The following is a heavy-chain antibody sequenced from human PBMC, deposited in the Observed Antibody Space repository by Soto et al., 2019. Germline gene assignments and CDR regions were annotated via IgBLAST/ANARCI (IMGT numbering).Heavy chain of an antibody. CDR2: IAPDASQI. J-gene: IGHJ4*02. CDR1: GFTFSGKT. D-gene: IGHD2-2*02. V-gene: IGHV3-30-3*01. Sequence: GGSLRLSCAASGFTFSGKTMYWVRQAPGKGLEWVALIAPDASQIYYADSVKGRFTISRDNSKNTLYPQMNSLRAEDTSLYLCATDIHATWLLNSWGQGTLVTVPQ. CDR3: ATDIHATWLLNS.